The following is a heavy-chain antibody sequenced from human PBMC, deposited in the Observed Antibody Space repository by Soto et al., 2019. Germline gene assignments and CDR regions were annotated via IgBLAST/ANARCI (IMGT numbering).Heavy chain of an antibody. CDR1: GGSIYTGGFY. Sequence: QVQLQESGPGLVKPSQTLSLTCTVSGGSIYTGGFYWSWIRQLPGKGLEWLGYIYYTGSTPYTPSLTSRLTISTDTSDNQFSLRLTSVTAADAAVYYCATSLVTSRTRVDYWGQGTLVTVSS. J-gene: IGHJ4*02. CDR2: IYYTGST. CDR3: ATSLVTSRTRVDY. D-gene: IGHD1-26*01. V-gene: IGHV4-31*03.